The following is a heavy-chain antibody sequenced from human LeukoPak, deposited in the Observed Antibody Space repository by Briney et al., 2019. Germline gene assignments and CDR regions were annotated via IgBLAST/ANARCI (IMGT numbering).Heavy chain of an antibody. CDR2: TYYRSKWYN. J-gene: IGHJ6*03. CDR3: ARETWVVGAIYYYYYYMDV. V-gene: IGHV6-1*01. Sequence: SQTLSLTCAISGDSVSSNSAAWNWIRQSPSRGLEWLGRTYYRSKWYNDYAVSVKSRITINRDNSKDQFSLQLNSVAPEDTAVYYCARETWVVGAIYYYYYYMDVWGKGTTVTVSS. CDR1: GDSVSSNSAA. D-gene: IGHD1-26*01.